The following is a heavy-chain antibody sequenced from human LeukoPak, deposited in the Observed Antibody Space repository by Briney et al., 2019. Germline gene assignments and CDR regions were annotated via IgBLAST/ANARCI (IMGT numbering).Heavy chain of an antibody. J-gene: IGHJ5*02. V-gene: IGHV5-51*01. CDR3: ARSVATLLHNWFDP. Sequence: GESLKISCKGSGYTFASYWIGWVRQMPGKGLEWMGFIYPSDSNTRYSPSFQGQVTISADKSISTAFLQWSSLKASDTAMYYCARSVATLLHNWFDPWGQGTLVTVSS. D-gene: IGHD5-12*01. CDR1: GYTFASYW. CDR2: IYPSDSNT.